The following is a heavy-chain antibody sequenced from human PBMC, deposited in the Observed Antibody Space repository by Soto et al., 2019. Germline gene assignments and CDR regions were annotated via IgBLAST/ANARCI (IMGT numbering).Heavy chain of an antibody. Sequence: GGSLRLSCAASGFTFSRYWMSWVRQAPGKGLEWVANIKQDGSEKNLVDAVKGRFTISRDNARNSLYLQMNSLRAEDTAVYYCARERKNVFDPWGQGTLVTVSS. J-gene: IGHJ5*02. CDR1: GFTFSRYW. CDR3: ARERKNVFDP. V-gene: IGHV3-7*01. CDR2: IKQDGSEK.